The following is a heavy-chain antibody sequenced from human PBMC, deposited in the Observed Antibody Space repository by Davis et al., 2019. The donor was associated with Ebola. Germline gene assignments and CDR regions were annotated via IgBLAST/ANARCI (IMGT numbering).Heavy chain of an antibody. CDR3: ASRSGRAPYFHYGLDV. V-gene: IGHV4-34*01. Sequence: MPSETLSLTCAVYGGSFSGYYWSWIRQPPGKGLEWIGYIYHSGSIKYNPSLKSRVTISADTSKNQFSLKVRSVTAADTAVYFCASRSGRAPYFHYGLDVWGQGTTVTVS. J-gene: IGHJ6*02. CDR2: IYHSGSI. D-gene: IGHD3-10*01. CDR1: GGSFSGYY.